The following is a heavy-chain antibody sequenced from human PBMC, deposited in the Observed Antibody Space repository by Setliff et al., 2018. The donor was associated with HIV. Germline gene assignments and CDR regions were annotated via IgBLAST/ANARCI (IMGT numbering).Heavy chain of an antibody. J-gene: IGHJ4*01. Sequence: SETLSLTCTVSGGSMSGSSYYWGWIRQPPGKGLEWIGYIYYSGSTNYNPSLKSRVTISVDTSKNQFTLKLSSVTAADTAVYYCARAARLLQFPYFDYWGQGTLVTVSS. CDR2: IYYSGST. V-gene: IGHV4-61*05. CDR3: ARAARLLQFPYFDY. CDR1: GGSMSGSSYY. D-gene: IGHD2-21*01.